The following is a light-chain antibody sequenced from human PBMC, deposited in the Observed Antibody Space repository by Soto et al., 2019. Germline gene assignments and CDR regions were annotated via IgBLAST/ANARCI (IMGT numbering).Light chain of an antibody. J-gene: IGKJ1*01. Sequence: DIQMTQSPSTLSASVGDRVSITCRASQTISFSLAWYQQKPGKAPKLLIYDASKRASGFPARFSGSGSGTDFTLTISSLEPEDFAVYYCQERTGWPPWTFGQGTKVEIE. CDR3: QERTGWPPWT. CDR2: DAS. CDR1: QTISFS. V-gene: IGKV1-5*01.